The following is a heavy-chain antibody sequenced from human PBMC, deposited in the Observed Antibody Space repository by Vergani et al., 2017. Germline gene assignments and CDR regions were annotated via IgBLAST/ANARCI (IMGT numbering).Heavy chain of an antibody. V-gene: IGHV1-2*02. J-gene: IGHJ4*02. CDR2: INPNSGGT. Sequence: QVQLVQSGAEVKKPGASVQVSCKASGYTFTGYYMHWVRQAPGQGLEWMGWINPNSGGTNYAQNFQGRVTMTRDTSISTAYMELSRLRSDDTAVYYCARGQWLPTLSFDYWGQGTLVTVSS. CDR3: ARGQWLPTLSFDY. CDR1: GYTFTGYY. D-gene: IGHD6-19*01.